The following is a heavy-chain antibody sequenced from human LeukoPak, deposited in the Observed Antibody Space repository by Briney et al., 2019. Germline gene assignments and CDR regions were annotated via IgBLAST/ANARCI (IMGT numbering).Heavy chain of an antibody. V-gene: IGHV1-24*01. D-gene: IGHD6-13*01. J-gene: IGHJ1*01. CDR1: GYTLTELS. Sequence: ASVKVSCKVSGYTLTELSMHWVRQAPGKGLEWMGGFDPEDGETIYAQKFQGRVTMTEDTSTDTAYMELSSLRAEDTAVYYCANTGYSSSWGEYFQHWGQGTLVTVSS. CDR2: FDPEDGET. CDR3: ANTGYSSSWGEYFQH.